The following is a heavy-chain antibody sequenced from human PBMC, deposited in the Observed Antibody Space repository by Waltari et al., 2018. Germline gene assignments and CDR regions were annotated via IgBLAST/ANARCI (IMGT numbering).Heavy chain of an antibody. CDR2: IYSGGST. CDR1: GFTVSSNY. J-gene: IGHJ4*02. CDR3: AREDITGWYYFDY. V-gene: IGHV3-53*01. D-gene: IGHD6-19*01. Sequence: EVQLVESGGGLIQPGGSLRLSGAASGFTVSSNYMSWVRQAPGKGLEWVSVIYSGGSTYYADSVKGRFTISRDNSKNTLYLQMNSLRAEDTAVYYCAREDITGWYYFDYWGQGTLVTVSS.